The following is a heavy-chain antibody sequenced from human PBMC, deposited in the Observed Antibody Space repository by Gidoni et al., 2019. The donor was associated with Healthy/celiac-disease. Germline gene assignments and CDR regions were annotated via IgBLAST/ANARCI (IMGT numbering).Heavy chain of an antibody. D-gene: IGHD3-3*01. J-gene: IGHJ4*02. CDR3: ARDVFGGPYY. CDR1: GFTFSSYS. CDR2: ISSSSSTI. V-gene: IGHV3-48*01. Sequence: EVQLVESGGGLVQRGGSLRLSFAASGFTFSSYSRNWVRQAPGKGLEWVSYISSSSSTIYYADSVKGRFTISRDNAKNSLYLQMNSLRAEDTAVYYCARDVFGGPYYWGQGTLVTVSS.